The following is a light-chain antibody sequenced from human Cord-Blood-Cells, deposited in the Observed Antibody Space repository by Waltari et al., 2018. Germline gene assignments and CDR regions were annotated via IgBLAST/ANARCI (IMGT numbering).Light chain of an antibody. CDR2: CAS. J-gene: IGKJ4*01. CDR3: QQYNNWPPLT. V-gene: IGKV3-15*01. CDR1: QSVSSN. Sequence: EIVMKQSPAPLSVSPGERATLSCRASQSVSSNLAWYQQKTGQAPRLLIYCASTRATCILARFSGSGSGTEFSLTISSLQSEDFAVYYCQQYNNWPPLTFGGGTKVEIK.